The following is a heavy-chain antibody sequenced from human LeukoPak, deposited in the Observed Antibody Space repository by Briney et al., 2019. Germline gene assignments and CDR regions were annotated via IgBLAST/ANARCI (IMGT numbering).Heavy chain of an antibody. CDR2: INHSGST. V-gene: IGHV4-34*01. CDR3: ARDPTYYSSSSNLDY. J-gene: IGHJ4*02. Sequence: SETLSLTCAVYGGSFSGYYWSWIRQPPGKGLEWIGEINHSGSTNYNPSLKSRVTISVDTSKNQFSLKLSSVTAADTAVYYCARDPTYYSSSSNLDYWGQGTLVTVSS. CDR1: GGSFSGYY. D-gene: IGHD6-13*01.